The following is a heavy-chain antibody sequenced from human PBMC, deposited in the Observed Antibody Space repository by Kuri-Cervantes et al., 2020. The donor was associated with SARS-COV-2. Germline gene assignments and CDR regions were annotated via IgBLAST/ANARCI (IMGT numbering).Heavy chain of an antibody. Sequence: GESLKISCAAPGFTFSSYGMHWVRQAPGKGLEWVAVIWYDGSNKYYADSVKGRFTISRDNSKNTLYLQMNSLRAEDTAVYYCARDPLDYSSSWYELDYWGQGTRVTVSS. CDR2: IWYDGSNK. CDR1: GFTFSSYG. D-gene: IGHD6-13*01. V-gene: IGHV3-33*01. J-gene: IGHJ4*02. CDR3: ARDPLDYSSSWYELDY.